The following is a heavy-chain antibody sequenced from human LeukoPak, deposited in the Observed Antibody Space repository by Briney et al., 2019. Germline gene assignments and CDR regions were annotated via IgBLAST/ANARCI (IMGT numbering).Heavy chain of an antibody. J-gene: IGHJ5*02. CDR1: GYTFTGYY. CDR2: INPNSGGT. Sequence: ASVKVSCKASGYTFTGYYMHWVRQAPGQGLEWMGWINPNSGGTNYAQNFQGRVTMIRDTSISTAYMELSRLGSDDTAVYYCARAGGSYRGDNWFDPWGQGTLVTVSS. V-gene: IGHV1-2*02. CDR3: ARAGGSYRGDNWFDP. D-gene: IGHD1-26*01.